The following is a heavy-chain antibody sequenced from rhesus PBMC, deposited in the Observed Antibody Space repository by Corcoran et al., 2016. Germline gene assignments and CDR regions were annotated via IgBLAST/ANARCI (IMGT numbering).Heavy chain of an antibody. D-gene: IGHD4-23*01. J-gene: IGHJ4*01. V-gene: IGHV3S11*01. CDR3: TRRGVTRALDY. Sequence: EVQLVESGGGLVQPGGSLRLSCAASGFTFSNYWMSWVRQAPGKGPEWVGFMKNKADGGTAAYAESEKGRFTISRDDSKNTLYLQMSSLKTEDTAVYYCTRRGVTRALDYWGQGVLVTVSS. CDR2: MKNKADGGTA. CDR1: GFTFSNYW.